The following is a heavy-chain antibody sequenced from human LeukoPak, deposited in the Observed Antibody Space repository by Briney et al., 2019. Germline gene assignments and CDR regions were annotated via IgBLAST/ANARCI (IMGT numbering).Heavy chain of an antibody. CDR1: GFTFSSYW. Sequence: HAGGSLRLSCAASGFTFSSYWMHWVRQAPGKRLVWVSRINSEGSSTSYADSVKGRFTISRDNAKNTLYLQMNSLRAEDTALYYCASLGYSKGYYYGMDVWGQGTTVTVSS. J-gene: IGHJ6*02. CDR2: INSEGSST. CDR3: ASLGYSKGYYYGMDV. V-gene: IGHV3-74*01. D-gene: IGHD4-11*01.